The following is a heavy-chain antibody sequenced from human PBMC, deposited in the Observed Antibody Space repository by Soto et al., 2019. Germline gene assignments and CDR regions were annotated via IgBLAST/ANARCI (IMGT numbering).Heavy chain of an antibody. D-gene: IGHD3-3*01. CDR3: ARQARSGYYYYYYMDV. J-gene: IGHJ6*03. CDR1: VGSISSYY. Sequence: PSETLSLTCTVSVGSISSYYWSWIRQPPGKGLEWIGYIYYSGSTNYNPSLKSRVTISVDTSKNQFSLKLSSVTAADTAVYYCARQARSGYYYYYYMDVWGKGTTVTVSS. V-gene: IGHV4-59*08. CDR2: IYYSGST.